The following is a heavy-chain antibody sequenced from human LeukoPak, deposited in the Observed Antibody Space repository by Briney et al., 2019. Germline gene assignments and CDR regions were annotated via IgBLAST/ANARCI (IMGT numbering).Heavy chain of an antibody. V-gene: IGHV3-23*01. CDR3: AKDESGPLYDSSGYFRD. D-gene: IGHD3-22*01. CDR2: ISGSGGST. J-gene: IGHJ4*02. CDR1: GFTFSSYA. Sequence: GGSLRLSCAASGFTFSSYAMSWVRQAPGQGLEWVSAISGSGGSTYYADSVKGRFTISRDNSKNTLYLQMNSLRAEDTAVYYCAKDESGPLYDSSGYFRDWGQGTLVTVSS.